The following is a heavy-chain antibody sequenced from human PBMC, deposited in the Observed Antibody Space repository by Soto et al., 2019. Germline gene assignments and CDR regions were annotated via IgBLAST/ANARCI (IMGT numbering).Heavy chain of an antibody. V-gene: IGHV4-30-2*01. CDR3: ARKQLLLRFLEWSGGFDP. D-gene: IGHD3-3*01. CDR2: IYHSGST. CDR1: GGSISSGGYS. J-gene: IGHJ5*02. Sequence: TLSLTCAVSGGSISSGGYSWICMGQAPGKGLELIGYIYHSGSTYYNPSLKSRVTISVDRSKNQFSLKLSSVTAADTAVYYCARKQLLLRFLEWSGGFDPWGQGTLVTVSS.